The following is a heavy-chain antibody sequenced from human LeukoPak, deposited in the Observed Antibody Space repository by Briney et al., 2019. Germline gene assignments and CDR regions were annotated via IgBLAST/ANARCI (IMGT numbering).Heavy chain of an antibody. D-gene: IGHD3-16*01. CDR2: ISHSGST. Sequence: PSETLSLTCAVYGGSFSGYSWTWIRQPPGKGLEWIGEISHSGSTNYNPSLKSRVTISVDTSKNQFSLKLSSVTAADTAVYYCARVGDYALKDWGQGTLVTVSS. V-gene: IGHV4-34*01. CDR3: ARVGDYALKD. CDR1: GGSFSGYS. J-gene: IGHJ4*02.